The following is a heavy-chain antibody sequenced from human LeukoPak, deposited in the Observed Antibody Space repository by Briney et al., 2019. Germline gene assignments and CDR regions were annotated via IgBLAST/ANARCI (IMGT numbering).Heavy chain of an antibody. D-gene: IGHD3-3*02. CDR3: ARDPSIFGVVTPPHFDY. CDR1: GFTFDDYA. J-gene: IGHJ4*02. Sequence: GGSLRLSCAASGFTFDDYAMHWVRQAPGKGLEWVSGISSSSSYIYYADSVKGRFTISRDNAKNSLYLQMNSLRAEDTAVYYCARDPSIFGVVTPPHFDYWGQGTLVTVSS. V-gene: IGHV3-21*01. CDR2: ISSSSSYI.